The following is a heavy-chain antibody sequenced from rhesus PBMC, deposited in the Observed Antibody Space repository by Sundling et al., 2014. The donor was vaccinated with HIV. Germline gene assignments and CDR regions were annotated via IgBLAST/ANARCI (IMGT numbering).Heavy chain of an antibody. CDR3: ARGLFSGYYGGGIDY. J-gene: IGHJ4*01. D-gene: IGHD3-28*01. Sequence: QVQLQESGPGLVKPSETLSLTCAVSGGSISDGYYWSWIRQTPGKGLEWIGYIYGTDGSTYYNPSLKSRVTISTDTSKNQFSLKLTSVTAADTAVYYCARGLFSGYYGGGIDYVGSGSPGHRHL. CDR1: GGSISDGYY. CDR2: IYGTDGST. V-gene: IGHV4-106*01.